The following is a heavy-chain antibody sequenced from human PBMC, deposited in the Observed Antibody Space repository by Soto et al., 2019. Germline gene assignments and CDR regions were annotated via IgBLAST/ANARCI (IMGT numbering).Heavy chain of an antibody. Sequence: GGSLRLSCAASGFTFSSYSMNWVRQAPGKGLEWVSYISSSSSYIYYADSVKGRFTISRDNAKNSLYLQMNSLRAEDTAVYYCASPGPYCSGGSRYPYYYYMDVWGKGTTVTVSS. J-gene: IGHJ6*03. CDR1: GFTFSSYS. D-gene: IGHD2-15*01. CDR3: ASPGPYCSGGSRYPYYYYMDV. CDR2: ISSSSSYI. V-gene: IGHV3-21*01.